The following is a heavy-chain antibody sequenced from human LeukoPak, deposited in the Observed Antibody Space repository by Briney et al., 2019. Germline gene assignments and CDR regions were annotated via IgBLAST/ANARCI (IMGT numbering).Heavy chain of an antibody. Sequence: SETLSLTCTVSGGSISSGSYYWSWIRQPAGKGLEWIGRIYTSGSTNYNPSLKSRVTISVDTSKSQFSLILSSVTAADTAVYYCATEVFGYWGQGTLVTVSS. CDR1: GGSISSGSYY. V-gene: IGHV4-61*02. J-gene: IGHJ4*02. CDR3: ATEVFGY. CDR2: IYTSGST.